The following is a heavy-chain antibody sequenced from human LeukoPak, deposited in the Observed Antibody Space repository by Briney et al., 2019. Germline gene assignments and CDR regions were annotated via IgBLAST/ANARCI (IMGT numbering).Heavy chain of an antibody. D-gene: IGHD3-22*01. CDR3: ARDGHYYDSSGYPGDYYYYGMDV. CDR1: GFTFSSYE. Sequence: PGGSLRLSCAASGFTFSSYEMNWVRQAPGKGLEWVSYISSSGSTIYYADSVKGRFTISRDNAKNSLYLQMNSLRAEDTAVYYCARDGHYYDSSGYPGDYYYYGMDVWGQGTTVTVSS. CDR2: ISSSGSTI. J-gene: IGHJ6*02. V-gene: IGHV3-48*03.